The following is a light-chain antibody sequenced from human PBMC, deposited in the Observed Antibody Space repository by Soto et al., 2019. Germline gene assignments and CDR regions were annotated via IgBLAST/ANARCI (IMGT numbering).Light chain of an antibody. CDR2: ATY. J-gene: IGKJ4*01. CDR1: QGIAPY. V-gene: IGKV1-27*01. Sequence: DVQMTQSPSSLSSFVGDRVTITCLASQGIAPYLAWFQQKPGKVPTLLIYATYTLQSGVPSRFSCSGSGTDFTITISSLHPEDVATYYGQKYNSAPLTFGGGTKVKIK. CDR3: QKYNSAPLT.